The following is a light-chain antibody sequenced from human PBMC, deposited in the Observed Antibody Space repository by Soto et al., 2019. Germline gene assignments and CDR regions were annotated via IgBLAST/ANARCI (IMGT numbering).Light chain of an antibody. J-gene: IGLJ3*02. CDR2: DVS. CDR1: SSDVGGYNY. Sequence: QSALTQPASVSGSPGQSITISCTGTSSDVGGYNYVSWYQQHPGKAPKLMIYDVSNRPSGVSNRFSGSKAGNTASLTISGLQAEDEADYYCSSYTLSRTLNWVFGGGTKVTVL. V-gene: IGLV2-14*01. CDR3: SSYTLSRTLNWV.